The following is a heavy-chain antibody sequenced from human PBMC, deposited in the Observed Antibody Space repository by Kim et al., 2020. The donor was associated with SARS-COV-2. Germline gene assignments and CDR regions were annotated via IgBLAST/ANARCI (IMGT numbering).Heavy chain of an antibody. CDR1: GDSLTTGVYF. J-gene: IGHJ1*01. Sequence: SETLSLTCTVSGDSLTTGVYFWAWIRQHPGKGLEWIGYVFYSGNTYYNPSLKSRISMSMDTSKNQFSLKVDSVTAADTAMYYCASGVAAADSSEYFHHWGQGTLVTV. V-gene: IGHV4-31*03. CDR3: ASGVAAADSSEYFHH. CDR2: VFYSGNT. D-gene: IGHD6-25*01.